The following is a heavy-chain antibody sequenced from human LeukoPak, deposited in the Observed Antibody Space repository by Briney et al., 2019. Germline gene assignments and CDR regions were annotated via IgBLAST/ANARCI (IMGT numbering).Heavy chain of an antibody. D-gene: IGHD6-13*01. CDR3: ARDPSAAGRYNWFDP. J-gene: IGHJ5*02. CDR1: GFTFSSYA. CDR2: ISYDGSNR. V-gene: IGHV3-30*04. Sequence: QPGRSLRLSCAASGFTFSSYAMHWVRQAPGKGLEWVAVISYDGSNRYYADSVKGRFTIPRDNSKNTLYLQMNSLRAEDTAVYYCARDPSAAGRYNWFDPWGQGTLVTVSS.